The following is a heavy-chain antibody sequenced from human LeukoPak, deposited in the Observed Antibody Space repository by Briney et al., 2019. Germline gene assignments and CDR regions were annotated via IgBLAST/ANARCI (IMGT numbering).Heavy chain of an antibody. V-gene: IGHV4-59*01. J-gene: IGHJ4*02. Sequence: SETLSPTRTVSGGSISSYYWSWIRQPPGKGLEWIGYIYYSGSTNYNPSLKSRATISVDTSKNQFSLKLSSVTAADTAVYYCARGSNNFDYWGQGTLVTVSS. CDR2: IYYSGST. CDR3: ARGSNNFDY. CDR1: GGSISSYY. D-gene: IGHD2-2*01.